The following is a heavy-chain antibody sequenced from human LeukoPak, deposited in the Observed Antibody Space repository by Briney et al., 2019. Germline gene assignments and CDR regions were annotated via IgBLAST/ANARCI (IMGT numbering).Heavy chain of an antibody. CDR1: GFTFSSYA. V-gene: IGHV3-30*04. J-gene: IGHJ5*02. CDR3: ARGGEVVAATDNWFDP. D-gene: IGHD2-15*01. Sequence: GGSLRLSCAASGFTFSSYAMHWVRQAPGKGLEWVAVISYDGSNKYYADSVKGRFTISRNNSKNTLYLQMNSLRAEDTAVYYCARGGEVVAATDNWFDPWGQGTLVTVSS. CDR2: ISYDGSNK.